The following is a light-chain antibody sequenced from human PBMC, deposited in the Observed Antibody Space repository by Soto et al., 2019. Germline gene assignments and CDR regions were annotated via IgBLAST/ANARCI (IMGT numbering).Light chain of an antibody. V-gene: IGKV1-6*01. CDR2: GAS. CDR3: QQTYRTPLT. J-gene: IGKJ4*01. CDR1: QDISDD. Sequence: AIQMTQSPSSLSASVGDRVTVTCRASQDISDDVGWYQQTPGKAPKLLISGASRLQSGVPSRFSGSGSGAAFTLTITSLRPEDSATYSCQQTYRTPLTFGGGTKVDIK.